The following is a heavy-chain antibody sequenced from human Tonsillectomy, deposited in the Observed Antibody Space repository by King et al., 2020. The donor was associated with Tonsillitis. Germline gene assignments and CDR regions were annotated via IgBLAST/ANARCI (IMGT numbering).Heavy chain of an antibody. CDR3: AKDDDIVKTLDV. V-gene: IGHV3-30*18. J-gene: IGHJ6*04. CDR1: GFTFSCYG. CDR2: ISYDGSNK. Sequence: QVQLVESGGGVVQPGRSLRLSCAASGFTFSCYGMHWVRQAPGKGLEWVAVISYDGSNKYYADSVKGRFTISRDNSKNTLYLQMNSLRAEDTAVYYCAKDDDIVKTLDVWGKGTTVTVSS. D-gene: IGHD3-9*01.